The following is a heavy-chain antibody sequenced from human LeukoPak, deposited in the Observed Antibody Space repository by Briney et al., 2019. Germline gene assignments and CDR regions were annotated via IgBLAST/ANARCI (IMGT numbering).Heavy chain of an antibody. Sequence: SGTLSLTCAVYGGSFSGYYWSWIRQPPGKGLEWIGEINHSGSTNYNPSLKSRVTISVDTSKNQFSLKLSSVTAADTAVYYCARTKWGYCSSTSCYVGYYYYYYMDVWGKGTTVTVSS. J-gene: IGHJ6*03. V-gene: IGHV4-34*01. CDR3: ARTKWGYCSSTSCYVGYYYYYYMDV. D-gene: IGHD2-2*01. CDR2: INHSGST. CDR1: GGSFSGYY.